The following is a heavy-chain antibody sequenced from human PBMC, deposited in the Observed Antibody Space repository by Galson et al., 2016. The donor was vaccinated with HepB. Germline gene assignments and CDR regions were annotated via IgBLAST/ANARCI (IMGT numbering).Heavy chain of an antibody. J-gene: IGHJ6*02. Sequence: SLRLSCAASGFSFSDYVMSWVRQAPGKGLEWVSAISASGASTYYADSVKGRFTISRDNSKNTVYLQMTSLRAEDTAVYYFAKVSTRWQRSLTDVWGQGTTVTVSS. CDR3: AKVSTRWQRSLTDV. CDR2: ISASGAST. CDR1: GFSFSDYV. V-gene: IGHV3-23*01. D-gene: IGHD5-12*01.